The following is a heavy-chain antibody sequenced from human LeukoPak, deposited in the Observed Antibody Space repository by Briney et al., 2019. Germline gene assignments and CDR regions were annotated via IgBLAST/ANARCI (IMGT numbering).Heavy chain of an antibody. CDR3: ARDRLRRLKQWLVDNSPH. J-gene: IGHJ4*02. Sequence: GGSLRLSCAASGFTFSSYAMHWVRQAPGKGLEWVAVISYDGSNKYYADSVKGRFTISRDNAKNSLYLQMNSLRAEDTAVYYCARDRLRRLKQWLVDNSPHWGQGTLVTVSS. D-gene: IGHD6-19*01. CDR1: GFTFSSYA. CDR2: ISYDGSNK. V-gene: IGHV3-30-3*01.